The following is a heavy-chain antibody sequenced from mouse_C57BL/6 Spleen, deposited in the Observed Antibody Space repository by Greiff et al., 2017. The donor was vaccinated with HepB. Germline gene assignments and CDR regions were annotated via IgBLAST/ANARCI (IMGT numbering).Heavy chain of an antibody. J-gene: IGHJ2*01. CDR2: INPNNGGT. CDR3: ARRPRDYGIDY. D-gene: IGHD2-4*01. V-gene: IGHV1-26*01. Sequence: VQLQQSGPELVKPGASVKISCKASGYTFTDYYMNWVKQSHGKSLEWIGDINPNNGGTSYNQKFKGKATLTVDKSSSTAYMELRSLTSEDSAVYYCARRPRDYGIDYWGQGTTLTVSS. CDR1: GYTFTDYY.